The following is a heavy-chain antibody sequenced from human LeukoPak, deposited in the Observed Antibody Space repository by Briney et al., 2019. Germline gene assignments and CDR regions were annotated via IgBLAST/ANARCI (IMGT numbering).Heavy chain of an antibody. Sequence: GASVKVSCKASGYTFTSYAMNWVRQAPGQGLEWTGWINTNTGNPTYAQGFTGRFVFSLDTSVSTAYLQISSLKAEDTAVYYCAREYSSSWTDAFDIWGQGTMVTVSS. CDR3: AREYSSSWTDAFDI. CDR2: INTNTGNP. J-gene: IGHJ3*02. V-gene: IGHV7-4-1*02. D-gene: IGHD6-13*01. CDR1: GYTFTSYA.